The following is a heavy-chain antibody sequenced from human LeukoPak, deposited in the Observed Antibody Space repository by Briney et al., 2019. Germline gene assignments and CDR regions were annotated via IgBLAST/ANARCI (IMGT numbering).Heavy chain of an antibody. V-gene: IGHV3-23*01. J-gene: IGHJ4*02. CDR3: AKRSCSGTTCYHFDY. CDR1: GLTFSVAG. D-gene: IGHD6-19*01. CDR2: ITGNGGST. Sequence: QPGGSLRLSCAASGLTFSVAGMHWVRQAPGKGLEWVSAITGNGGSTYYADSVKGRFTISRDNSKSTLYLQMNRLRAEDTAIYYCAKRSCSGTTCYHFDYRGKGTLVTVSS.